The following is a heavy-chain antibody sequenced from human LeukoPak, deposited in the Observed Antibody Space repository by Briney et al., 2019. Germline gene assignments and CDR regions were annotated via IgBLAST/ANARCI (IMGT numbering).Heavy chain of an antibody. Sequence: SETLTLPCAVYGGPLRGYHSICVRQPPGKGLEWIGEINHSGSTNYNPSLKSRVTISVDTSKNQICLKLSSVTAADTAVYYCARGAYSSSLGWFEPCGHRTLVTVSS. CDR2: INHSGST. D-gene: IGHD6-6*01. CDR1: GGPLRGYH. CDR3: ARGAYSSSLGWFEP. V-gene: IGHV4-34*01. J-gene: IGHJ5*02.